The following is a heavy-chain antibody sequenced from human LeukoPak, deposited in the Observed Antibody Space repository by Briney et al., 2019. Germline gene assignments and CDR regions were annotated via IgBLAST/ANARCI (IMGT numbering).Heavy chain of an antibody. V-gene: IGHV3-7*01. D-gene: IGHD3-10*01. Sequence: SGGSLRLSCAASRFTFSGYWMSWVRQAPGKGLEWVANIKLDGSEKSYVDSVKGRFTISRDNAKNSLYLQMNSLRAEDTAVYYCAQQRGYGSGSLDYWGQGTLVTVSS. CDR2: IKLDGSEK. CDR1: RFTFSGYW. J-gene: IGHJ4*02. CDR3: AQQRGYGSGSLDY.